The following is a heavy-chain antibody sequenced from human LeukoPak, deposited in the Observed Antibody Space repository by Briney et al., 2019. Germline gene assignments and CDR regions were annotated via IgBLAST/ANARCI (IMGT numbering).Heavy chain of an antibody. J-gene: IGHJ6*04. CDR3: ARDRCISTSCSLGFLDV. Sequence: GGSLRLSCAASGFTFSTHWIHWVRQAPGKGLVWVSRINIDGSRTTYADSVKGRFTISRDNAKNTLYLQMNSLRAEDTAVYYCARDRCISTSCSLGFLDVWGKGTTVTVSS. CDR2: INIDGSRT. D-gene: IGHD2-2*01. CDR1: GFTFSTHW. V-gene: IGHV3-74*01.